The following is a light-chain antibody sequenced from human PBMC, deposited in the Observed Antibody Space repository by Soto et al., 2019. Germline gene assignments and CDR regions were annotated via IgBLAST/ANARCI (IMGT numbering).Light chain of an antibody. V-gene: IGKV3-15*01. CDR3: QQYDNRPFT. J-gene: IGKJ3*01. Sequence: EIVMTQSPATLSVSPGERATLSCRASQSISSNLAWYQQKPGQAPRLLMFRTSSRATGFPARFSGSGSGTEFNLTISSLQPEDNATYYCQQYDNRPFTFGPGTKVDVK. CDR1: QSISSN. CDR2: RTS.